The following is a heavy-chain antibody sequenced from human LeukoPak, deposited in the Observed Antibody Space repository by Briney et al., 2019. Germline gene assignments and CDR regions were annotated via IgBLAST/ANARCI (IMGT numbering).Heavy chain of an antibody. D-gene: IGHD6-19*01. J-gene: IGHJ4*02. V-gene: IGHV3-48*01. Sequence: GGSLRLSCAASGFTFSSYSMNWVRQAPGKGLEWVSYISSSSTIYYADSVKGRFTISRDNAKNSLYLQMNSLRAEDTAVYYCARRGAVAGTVDYWGQGTLVTVSP. CDR3: ARRGAVAGTVDY. CDR1: GFTFSSYS. CDR2: ISSSSTI.